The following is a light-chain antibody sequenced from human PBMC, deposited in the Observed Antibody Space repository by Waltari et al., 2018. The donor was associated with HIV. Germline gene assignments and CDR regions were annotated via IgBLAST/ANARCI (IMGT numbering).Light chain of an antibody. Sequence: QSVLTQPASVSGSPGQSISISCTGTDREIGFPNFSSWYQHLPGKAPRLIIYRGTARASGISSRFSASKSGNTASLSISGLQLEDEGDYYCTSYSYSHHFAFGGGTTLTVL. CDR3: TSYSYSHHFA. J-gene: IGLJ3*02. CDR1: DREIGFPNF. CDR2: RGT. V-gene: IGLV2-14*01.